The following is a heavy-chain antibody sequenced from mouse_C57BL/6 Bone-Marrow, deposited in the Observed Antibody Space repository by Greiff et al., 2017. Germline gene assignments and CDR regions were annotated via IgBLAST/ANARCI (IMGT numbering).Heavy chain of an antibody. Sequence: QVQLQQPGAELVMPGASVKLSCKASGYTFTSYSMHWVKQRPGQGLEWIGEIDPSDSYTNYNQKFKGKSTLTVDKSSNTSYMQLSSLTSEDSAVYYCARGDYYGGSYSLIAYWGQGTLVTVSA. D-gene: IGHD1-1*01. CDR1: GYTFTSYS. CDR3: ARGDYYGGSYSLIAY. V-gene: IGHV1-69*01. J-gene: IGHJ3*01. CDR2: IDPSDSYT.